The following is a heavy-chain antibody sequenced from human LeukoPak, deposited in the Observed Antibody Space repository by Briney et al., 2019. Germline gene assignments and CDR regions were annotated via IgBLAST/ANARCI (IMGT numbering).Heavy chain of an antibody. Sequence: GGSLRLSCAASGFTFSGYGMHWVRQAPGKGLEWVAVISYDGSNKFYADSVKGRFTISRDNSKNTLYLQMNSLRAEDTAVYYCARDYYDSRLYSYNWFDPWGQGTLVTVSS. V-gene: IGHV3-30*03. CDR2: ISYDGSNK. CDR3: ARDYYDSRLYSYNWFDP. CDR1: GFTFSGYG. J-gene: IGHJ5*02. D-gene: IGHD3-22*01.